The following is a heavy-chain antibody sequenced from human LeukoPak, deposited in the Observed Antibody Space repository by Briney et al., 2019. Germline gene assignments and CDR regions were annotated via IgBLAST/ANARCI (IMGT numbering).Heavy chain of an antibody. Sequence: PGGSLRLSCAASGFTFSSYAMSWVRQAPEKGLEWVSAISGSGGSTYYADSVKGRFTISRDNSKNTLYLQMNSLRAEDTAVYYCARDIRHYYDSSGYDREDAFDIWGQGTMVTVSS. V-gene: IGHV3-23*01. J-gene: IGHJ3*02. CDR3: ARDIRHYYDSSGYDREDAFDI. CDR1: GFTFSSYA. CDR2: ISGSGGST. D-gene: IGHD3-22*01.